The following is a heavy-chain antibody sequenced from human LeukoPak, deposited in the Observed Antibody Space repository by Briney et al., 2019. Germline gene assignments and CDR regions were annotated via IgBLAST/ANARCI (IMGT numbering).Heavy chain of an antibody. CDR3: AKENGYDYYFDY. V-gene: IGHV3-23*01. D-gene: IGHD5-12*01. Sequence: GGSLRLSCVASGFTFSTYAMNWVRQAPGKGLEWVAAISGSSTGTYYADSVRGRFTISRDNSKNTLYLQMNSLRAEDTAVYYCAKENGYDYYFDYWGQGTLVTVSS. CDR1: GFTFSTYA. CDR2: ISGSSTGT. J-gene: IGHJ4*02.